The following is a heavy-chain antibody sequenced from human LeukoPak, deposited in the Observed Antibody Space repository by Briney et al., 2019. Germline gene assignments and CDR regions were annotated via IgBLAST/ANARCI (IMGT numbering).Heavy chain of an antibody. CDR1: GFTFSSYA. CDR2: ISSNGGST. D-gene: IGHD4-17*01. CDR3: ARGYGDFKYYFDY. J-gene: IGHJ4*02. V-gene: IGHV3-64*01. Sequence: GGSLRLSCAASGFTFSSYAMHWVRQAPGKGLEYVSAISSNGGSTYYANSVKGRFTISRDNSKTTLYLQMCSLRAEDMAVYYCARGYGDFKYYFDYWGQGTLVTVSS.